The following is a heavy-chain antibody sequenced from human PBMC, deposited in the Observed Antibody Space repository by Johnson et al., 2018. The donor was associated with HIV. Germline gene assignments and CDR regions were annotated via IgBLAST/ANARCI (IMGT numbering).Heavy chain of an antibody. J-gene: IGHJ3*02. V-gene: IGHV3-15*01. D-gene: IGHD3-10*01. Sequence: MLLVESGGGLVKPGGSLRLSCAASGFTFSNAWMSWVRQAPGKGLEWVGRIKSKTDGGTTDYAAPVKGRFTISRDDSKKTLFLEMNSLRAEDTAVYYCARGVDGAFDIWGQGTMVTVSS. CDR2: IKSKTDGGTT. CDR3: ARGVDGAFDI. CDR1: GFTFSNAW.